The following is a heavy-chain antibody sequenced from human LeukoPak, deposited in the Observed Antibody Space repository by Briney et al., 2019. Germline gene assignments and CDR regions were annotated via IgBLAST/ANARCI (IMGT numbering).Heavy chain of an antibody. CDR2: FDPEDGET. J-gene: IGHJ5*02. Sequence: ASVKVSCKVSGYTLTELSMHWVRQAPGKGLEWMGGFDPEDGETIYAQKFQGRVTMTEDTSTDTAYMELSSLRSEDTAVYYCARDPGSRWLGYNWFDPWGQGTLVTVSS. CDR3: ARDPGSRWLGYNWFDP. D-gene: IGHD6-19*01. CDR1: GYTLTELS. V-gene: IGHV1-24*01.